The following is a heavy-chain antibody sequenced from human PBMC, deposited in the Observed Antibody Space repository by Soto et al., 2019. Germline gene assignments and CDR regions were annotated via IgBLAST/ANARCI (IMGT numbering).Heavy chain of an antibody. CDR1: GYTLIELS. V-gene: IGHV1-24*01. CDR3: ATDHQWLGDYYYGMDV. D-gene: IGHD6-19*01. Sequence: ALVKVSCKVSGYTLIELSMHWVRQAPGKGLEWMGRFDPENGERIYAQKFQGRVTMTEDTSTDTAYMELSSLRSEDTAVYYCATDHQWLGDYYYGMDVWGQGTTVTVS. CDR2: FDPENGER. J-gene: IGHJ6*02.